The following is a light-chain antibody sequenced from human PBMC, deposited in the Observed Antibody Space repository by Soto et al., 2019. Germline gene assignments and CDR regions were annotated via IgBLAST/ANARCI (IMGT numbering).Light chain of an antibody. CDR1: SSDVGGYKY. CDR2: GVS. V-gene: IGLV2-14*01. Sequence: QSVLTQPPSASGSPGQSVTISCTGTSSDVGGYKYVSWYQQHPGKAPKLMIYGVSNRPSGVSNRFSGSKSGNTASLTISGLQAEDEADYYCSSYTGSTTLVLFGGGTKLTVL. J-gene: IGLJ2*01. CDR3: SSYTGSTTLVL.